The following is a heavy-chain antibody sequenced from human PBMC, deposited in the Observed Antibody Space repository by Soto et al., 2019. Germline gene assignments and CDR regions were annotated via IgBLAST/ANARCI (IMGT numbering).Heavy chain of an antibody. CDR3: ARGSHSGYDSYLDY. J-gene: IGHJ4*02. Sequence: SETLSLTCTVSGGSISSYYWSWIRQPPGKGLEWIGYIYYSGSTNYNPSLKSRVTISVDTSKNQFSLKLSSVTAADTAVYYCARGSHSGYDSYLDYWGQGTLVTVSS. CDR1: GGSISSYY. D-gene: IGHD5-12*01. CDR2: IYYSGST. V-gene: IGHV4-59*08.